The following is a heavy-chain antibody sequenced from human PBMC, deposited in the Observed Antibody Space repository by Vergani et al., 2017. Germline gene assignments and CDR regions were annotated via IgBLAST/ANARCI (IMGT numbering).Heavy chain of an antibody. CDR3: ARLGFPGRGYYYYYMDV. V-gene: IGHV4-39*07. D-gene: IGHD1-26*01. Sequence: QLQLQESGPGLVKPSETLSLTCTVSGGSISSSSYYWGWIRQPPGKGLEWIGSIYYSGSTYYNPSLKSRVTISVDTSKNQFSLKLSSVTAADTAVYYCARLGFPGRGYYYYYMDVWGKGP. CDR2: IYYSGST. J-gene: IGHJ6*03. CDR1: GGSISSSSYY.